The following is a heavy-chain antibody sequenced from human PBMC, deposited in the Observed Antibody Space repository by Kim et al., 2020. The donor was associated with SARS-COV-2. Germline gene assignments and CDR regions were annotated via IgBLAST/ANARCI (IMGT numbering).Heavy chain of an antibody. Sequence: GGSLRLSCAASGFTFSSYAMSWVRQAPGKGLEWVSAISGSGGSTYYADSVKGRFTISRDNSKNTLYLQMNSLRAEDTAVYYCAKDCKGSSGWYGMDECYYGMDVWGQGTTVTVSS. J-gene: IGHJ6*02. D-gene: IGHD6-19*01. V-gene: IGHV3-23*01. CDR2: ISGSGGST. CDR1: GFTFSSYA. CDR3: AKDCKGSSGWYGMDECYYGMDV.